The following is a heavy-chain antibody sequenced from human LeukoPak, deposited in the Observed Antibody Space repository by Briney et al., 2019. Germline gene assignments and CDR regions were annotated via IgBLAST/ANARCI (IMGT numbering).Heavy chain of an antibody. J-gene: IGHJ4*02. CDR1: GVSISSSNSY. D-gene: IGHD6-19*01. Sequence: SETLSLTCTVSGVSISSSNSYWGWIRQPPGKGLEWIGSIYYSGNTYYNPSLKSRVAISVDTSKNQFSLKLSSVTAADTAVYYCAAGRGAVAGVTNTEFDYWGQGTLVTVSS. V-gene: IGHV4-39*07. CDR2: IYYSGNT. CDR3: AAGRGAVAGVTNTEFDY.